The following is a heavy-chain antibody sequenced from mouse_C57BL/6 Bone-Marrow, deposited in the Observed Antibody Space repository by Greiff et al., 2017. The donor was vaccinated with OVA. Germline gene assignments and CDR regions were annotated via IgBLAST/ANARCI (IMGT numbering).Heavy chain of an antibody. CDR2: IYPGSGNT. Sequence: VQLQQSGAELVRPGASVKLSCKASGYTFTDYYINWVKQRPGQGLELIARIYPGSGNTYYNEKFKGKATLTAEKSSSTAYMQLSSLTSEDSAVYFCARRGDGYYRYYAMDYWGQGTSVTVSS. J-gene: IGHJ4*01. D-gene: IGHD2-3*01. V-gene: IGHV1-76*01. CDR1: GYTFTDYY. CDR3: ARRGDGYYRYYAMDY.